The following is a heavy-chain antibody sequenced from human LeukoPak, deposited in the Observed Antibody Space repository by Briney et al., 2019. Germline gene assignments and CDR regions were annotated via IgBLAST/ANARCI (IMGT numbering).Heavy chain of an antibody. CDR3: ARAYSSGWYYFGY. V-gene: IGHV4-38-2*01. D-gene: IGHD6-19*01. CDR1: GYSISSGYY. J-gene: IGHJ4*02. CDR2: IYHSGST. Sequence: PSETLSLTCAVSGYSISSGYYWGWIRQPPGKGLEWIGSIYHSGSTYYNPSLKSRVTISVDTSKNQFSLKLSSVTAADTAVYYCARAYSSGWYYFGYWGQGTLVTVSS.